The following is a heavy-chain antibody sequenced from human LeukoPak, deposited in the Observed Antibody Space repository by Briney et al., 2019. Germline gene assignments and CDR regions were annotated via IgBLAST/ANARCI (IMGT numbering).Heavy chain of an antibody. J-gene: IGHJ3*02. CDR1: GYTFTSYY. Sequence: GASVKVSCKASGYTFTSYYMHWVRQAPGQGLEWMGIINPSGGSTSYAQKFQGRVTMTRDMSTSTVYMELSRLRSDDTAVYYCARVLVVVVARGAFDIWGQGTMVTVSS. CDR3: ARVLVVVVARGAFDI. D-gene: IGHD2-15*01. V-gene: IGHV1-46*01. CDR2: INPSGGST.